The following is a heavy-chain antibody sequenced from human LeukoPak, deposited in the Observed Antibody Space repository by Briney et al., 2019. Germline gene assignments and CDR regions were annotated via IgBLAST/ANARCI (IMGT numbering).Heavy chain of an antibody. V-gene: IGHV3-21*01. D-gene: IGHD2-2*01. CDR3: ARRKVVSAYYYGMDV. J-gene: IGHJ6*02. CDR1: GFTFSSYS. CDR2: ISSSSSYI. Sequence: GGSLRLSCAASGFTFSSYSMNWVRQAPGKGLEWVSSISSSSSYIYYADSVKGRFTISRDNAKNSLYLQMNSLRAEDTAVYYCARRKVVSAYYYGMDVWGQGTTVTVSS.